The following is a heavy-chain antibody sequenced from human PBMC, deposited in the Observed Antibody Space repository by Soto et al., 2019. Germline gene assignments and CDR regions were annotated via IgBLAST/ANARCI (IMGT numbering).Heavy chain of an antibody. V-gene: IGHV5-51*01. CDR2: IYPCDSDT. CDR1: GYTFTDYC. CDR3: ARHISHLRYYYYAMDV. Sequence: SGESLKISCNGSGYTFTDYCIGLVVQLPGKGLEWMWIIYPCDSDTIYSPSFQGHVTITVDKSTSTAYLQWNTLKASDTAMYYCARHISHLRYYYYAMDVWGQGTPVSGS. D-gene: IGHD3-3*02. J-gene: IGHJ6*02.